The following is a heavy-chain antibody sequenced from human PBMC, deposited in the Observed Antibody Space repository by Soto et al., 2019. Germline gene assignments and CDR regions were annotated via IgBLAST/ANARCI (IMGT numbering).Heavy chain of an antibody. CDR2: MNPNSGNT. D-gene: IGHD6-13*01. CDR3: ARWWQTPAAFPNFFY. V-gene: IGHV1-8*01. J-gene: IGHJ4*01. CDR1: GYSFTSYD. Sequence: ASVKVSCKTSGYSFTSYDINWVRQATGQGLEWMGWMNPNSGNTGYAQNFQGRVSMTRNTAISTAYMELSSLKSEDSAVYYCARWWQTPAAFPNFFYWG.